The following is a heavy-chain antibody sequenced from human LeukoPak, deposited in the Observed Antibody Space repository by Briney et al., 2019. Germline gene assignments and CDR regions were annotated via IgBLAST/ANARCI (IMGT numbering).Heavy chain of an antibody. J-gene: IGHJ3*02. V-gene: IGHV4-61*05. CDR1: GGSISSSSYY. CDR3: ARQYYYDSSGYYYSDAFDI. CDR2: IYYSGST. D-gene: IGHD3-22*01. Sequence: SETLSLTCTVSGGSISSSSYYWGWIRQPPGKGLEWIGYIYYSGSTNYNPSLKSRVTISVDTSKNQFSLKLSSVTAADTAVYYCARQYYYDSSGYYYSDAFDIWGQGTMVTVSS.